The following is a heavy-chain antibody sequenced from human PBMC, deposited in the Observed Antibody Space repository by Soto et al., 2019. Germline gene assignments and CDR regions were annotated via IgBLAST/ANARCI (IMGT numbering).Heavy chain of an antibody. CDR1: GGSVNNNNYY. V-gene: IGHV4-61*01. D-gene: IGHD6-13*01. CDR2: VYYSGST. J-gene: IGHJ4*02. CDR3: ARDRGYSTSWGFYYFDP. Sequence: PSETLSLTCSVSGGSVNNNNYYWSWIRQPPGKGPEWIGYVYYSGSTNYSPSLKSRVTISLDTSKNQFSLRLSSVTAVDTAVYYCARDRGYSTSWGFYYFDPWGQGTLVTVSS.